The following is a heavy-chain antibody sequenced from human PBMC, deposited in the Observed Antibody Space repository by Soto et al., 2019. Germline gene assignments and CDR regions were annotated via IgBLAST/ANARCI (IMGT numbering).Heavy chain of an antibody. J-gene: IGHJ6*02. CDR2: IKQDGSEK. CDR3: ARVNGDTQPDYYYGMDA. D-gene: IGHD5-18*01. Sequence: EVQLVESGGGLVQPGGSLRLSCAASGFTFSSYWMSWVRQAPGKGLEWVSNIKQDGSEKYYVDAVKGRFTISRDNAKNSLYLQMSILRAEDAAVYYCARVNGDTQPDYYYGMDAWGQGTTVTGSS. CDR1: GFTFSSYW. V-gene: IGHV3-7*03.